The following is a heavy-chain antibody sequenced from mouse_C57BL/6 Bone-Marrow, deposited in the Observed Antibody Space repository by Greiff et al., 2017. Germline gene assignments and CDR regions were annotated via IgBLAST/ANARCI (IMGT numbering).Heavy chain of an antibody. J-gene: IGHJ1*03. V-gene: IGHV5-17*01. Sequence: EVHLVESGGGLVKPGGSLKLSCAASGFTFSDYGMHWVRQAPEKGLEWVAYISSGSSTIYYADTVKGRFTISRDNAKNTLFLQITSLRSEDTAMYYCAMYLEGVWGTGTTVTVSS. CDR1: GFTFSDYG. CDR2: ISSGSSTI. CDR3: AMYLEGV.